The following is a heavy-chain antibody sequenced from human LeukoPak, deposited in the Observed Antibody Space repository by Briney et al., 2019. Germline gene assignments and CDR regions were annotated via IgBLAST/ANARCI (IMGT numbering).Heavy chain of an antibody. Sequence: ASVKVSCKASGYTFTIYAMHWVRQAPGQRLEWMGWINPNSGGTNYAQKFQGRVTMTRDTSISTAYMELSRLRSDDTAVYYCARERYYDFWSGYPDDYWGQGTLVTVSS. CDR2: INPNSGGT. D-gene: IGHD3-3*01. CDR3: ARERYYDFWSGYPDDY. V-gene: IGHV1-2*02. J-gene: IGHJ4*02. CDR1: GYTFTIYA.